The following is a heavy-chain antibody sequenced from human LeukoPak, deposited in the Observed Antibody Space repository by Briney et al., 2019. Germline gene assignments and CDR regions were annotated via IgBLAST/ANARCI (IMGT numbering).Heavy chain of an antibody. J-gene: IGHJ4*02. V-gene: IGHV1-69*06. Sequence: SVKVSCKASGGTFSSYAISWVRQAPGQGLEWVGGIIPIFGTANYAQKFQGRVTITADKSTSTAYMELRSLRSDDTAVYYCARADSGGYYVAYWYWGQGTLVTVSS. CDR1: GGTFSSYA. D-gene: IGHD3-22*01. CDR3: ARADSGGYYVAYWY. CDR2: IIPIFGTA.